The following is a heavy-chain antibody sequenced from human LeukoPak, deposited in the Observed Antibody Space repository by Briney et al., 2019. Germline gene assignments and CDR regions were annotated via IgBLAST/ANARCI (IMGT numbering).Heavy chain of an antibody. J-gene: IGHJ4*02. Sequence: GASVKVSCKASGYTFTGYYMHWMRQAPGQGLGWMGRINPNSGGTNYAQKFQGRVTMTRDTSISTAYMELSRLRSDDTAVYYCAARGYRYADPIDYWGQGTLVTVSS. CDR2: INPNSGGT. CDR3: AARGYRYADPIDY. CDR1: GYTFTGYY. D-gene: IGHD5-18*01. V-gene: IGHV1-2*06.